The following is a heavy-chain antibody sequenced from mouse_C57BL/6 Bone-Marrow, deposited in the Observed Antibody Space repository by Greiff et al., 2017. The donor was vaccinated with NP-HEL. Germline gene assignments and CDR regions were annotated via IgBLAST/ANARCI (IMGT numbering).Heavy chain of an antibody. Sequence: VQLQQSGPELVKPGASVKISCKASGYSFTGYYMNWVKQSPEKSLEWIGEINPSTGGTTYNQKFKAKATLTVDKSSSTAYMQLKSLTSEDSAVYYCASGSVFDYWGQGTTLTVSS. J-gene: IGHJ2*01. CDR2: INPSTGGT. CDR3: ASGSVFDY. D-gene: IGHD1-1*01. V-gene: IGHV1-42*01. CDR1: GYSFTGYY.